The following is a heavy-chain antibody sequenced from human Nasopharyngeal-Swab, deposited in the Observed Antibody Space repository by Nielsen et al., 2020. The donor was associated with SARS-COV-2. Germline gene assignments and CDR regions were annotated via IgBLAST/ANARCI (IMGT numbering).Heavy chain of an antibody. CDR3: ARVAGLIAAAGDY. CDR2: ISSSSSYI. J-gene: IGHJ4*02. V-gene: IGHV3-21*01. Sequence: WIRQPPGKGLEWVSSISSSSSYIYYADSVKGRFTISRDNAKNSLYLQMNSLRAEDTAVYYCARVAGLIAAAGDYWGQGTLVTVPQ. D-gene: IGHD6-13*01.